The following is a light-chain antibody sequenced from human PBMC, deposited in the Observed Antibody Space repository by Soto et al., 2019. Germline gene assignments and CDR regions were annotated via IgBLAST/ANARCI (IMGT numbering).Light chain of an antibody. CDR3: YSYAGSSEVV. CDR1: SSDVGGYNY. J-gene: IGLJ2*01. Sequence: QSALTQPASVSGSPGQSITISCTGTSSDVGGYNYVSWYQQHPGKAPKLMIYEVNSRPSGVSTRFSGSKSGNTASLTISGLQAEDEADYYCYSYAGSSEVVFGGGTKLTVL. CDR2: EVN. V-gene: IGLV2-14*01.